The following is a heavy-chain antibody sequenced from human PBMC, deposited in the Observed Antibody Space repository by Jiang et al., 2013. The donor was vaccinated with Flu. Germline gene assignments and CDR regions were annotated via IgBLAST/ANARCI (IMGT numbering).Heavy chain of an antibody. V-gene: IGHV5-51*01. J-gene: IGHJ3*02. CDR3: ARQDIVVVPAAMGAFDI. Sequence: SGAEVKKPGESLKISCKGSGYSFTSYWIGWVRQMPGKGLEWMGIIYPGDSDTRYSPSFQGQVTISADKSISTAYLQWSSLKASDTAMYYCARQDIVVVPAAMGAFDIWGQGQWSPSLQ. CDR1: GYSFTSYW. CDR2: IYPGDSDT. D-gene: IGHD2-2*01.